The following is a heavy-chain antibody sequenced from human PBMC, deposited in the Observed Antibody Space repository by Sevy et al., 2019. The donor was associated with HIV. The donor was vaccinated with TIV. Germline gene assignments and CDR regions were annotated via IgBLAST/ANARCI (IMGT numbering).Heavy chain of an antibody. CDR2: ISDGGGTT. CDR1: GFTFRNYV. CDR3: AKRVAGALAALDI. V-gene: IGHV3-23*01. J-gene: IGHJ3*02. Sequence: GGSLRLSCAASGFTFRNYVLNGVRQPPGKGLEWVSVISDGGGTTYYAESVKGRFTISRDDSKSTLYLQMNSLRVEDTAVYFCAKRVAGALAALDIWGQGTMVTVSS. D-gene: IGHD3-10*01.